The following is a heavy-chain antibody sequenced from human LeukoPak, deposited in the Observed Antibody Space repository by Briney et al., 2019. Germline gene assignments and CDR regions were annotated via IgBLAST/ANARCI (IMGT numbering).Heavy chain of an antibody. J-gene: IGHJ4*02. CDR2: IYYSGST. CDR3: ARDWVRSSCTD. D-gene: IGHD6-13*01. Sequence: PSETLSLTCTVSGGSISSGSYYWSWIRQPAGKGLEWIGYIYYSGSTNYNPSLKSRVTISVDTSKNQFSLKLSSVTAADTAVYYCARDWVRSSCTDWGQGTLVTVSS. V-gene: IGHV4-61*10. CDR1: GGSISSGSYY.